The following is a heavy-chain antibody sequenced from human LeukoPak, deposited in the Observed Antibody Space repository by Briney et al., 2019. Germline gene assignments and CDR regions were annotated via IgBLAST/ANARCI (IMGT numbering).Heavy chain of an antibody. Sequence: ASVKVSCKASGYTLTSYGISWVRQAPGQGLEWMGWISAYNGNTNYAQKLQGRVTMTTDTSTSTAYMELRSLRSDDTAVYYCARVARIAAAGPDAFGIWGQGAMVTVSS. CDR2: ISAYNGNT. V-gene: IGHV1-18*01. J-gene: IGHJ3*02. D-gene: IGHD6-13*01. CDR3: ARVARIAAAGPDAFGI. CDR1: GYTLTSYG.